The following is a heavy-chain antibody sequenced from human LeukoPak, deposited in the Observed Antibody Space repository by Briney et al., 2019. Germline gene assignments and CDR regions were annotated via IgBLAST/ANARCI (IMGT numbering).Heavy chain of an antibody. J-gene: IGHJ4*02. CDR2: ISYDGSNK. CDR3: AKDSLGTRTVTLDY. V-gene: IGHV3-30*18. D-gene: IGHD4-17*01. Sequence: PGGSLRLSCAASGFTFSSYGMHWVRQAPGKGLEWVAVISYDGSNKYYADSVKGRFTISRDNSKNTLFLQMNSLRPEDTAVYYCAKDSLGTRTVTLDYWGQGTLVTVSS. CDR1: GFTFSSYG.